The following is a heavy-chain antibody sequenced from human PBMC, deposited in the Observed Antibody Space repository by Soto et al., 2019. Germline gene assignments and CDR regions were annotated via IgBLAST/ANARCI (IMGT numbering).Heavy chain of an antibody. Sequence: PSETLSLTCAVSGGSISSGGYSWSWIRQPPGKGLEWIGYIYHSGSTYYNPSLKSRVTISVDRSKNQFSLKLSSVTAADTAVYYCARSVLRYFDWSPPYYYYGMDVWGQGATVTVSS. CDR2: IYHSGST. CDR3: ARSVLRYFDWSPPYYYYGMDV. J-gene: IGHJ6*02. CDR1: GGSISSGGYS. D-gene: IGHD3-9*01. V-gene: IGHV4-30-2*01.